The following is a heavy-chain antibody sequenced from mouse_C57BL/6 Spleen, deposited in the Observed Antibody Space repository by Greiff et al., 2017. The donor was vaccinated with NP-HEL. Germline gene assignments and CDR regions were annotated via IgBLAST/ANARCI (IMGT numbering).Heavy chain of an antibody. J-gene: IGHJ4*01. CDR2: INPSTGGT. CDR1: GYSFTGYY. V-gene: IGHV1-42*01. CDR3: ARHGFYAMDY. Sequence: VQLQQSGPELVKPGASVKISCKASGYSFTGYYMNWVKQSPEKSLEWIGEINPSTGGTTYNQKFKAKATLTVDKSSSTAYMQLKSLTSEDSAVYYCARHGFYAMDYWGQGTSVTVSS.